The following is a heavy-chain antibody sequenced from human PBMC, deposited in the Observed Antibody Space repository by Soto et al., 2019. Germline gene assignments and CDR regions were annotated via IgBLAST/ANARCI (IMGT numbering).Heavy chain of an antibody. J-gene: IGHJ3*02. CDR1: GFSLRTTVVG. D-gene: IGHD6-19*01. Sequence: GPTLVNPTQALTLTCTFSGFSLRTTVVGVGWIRQPPGKALEWLALLYWDDDNRYNPSLKSRLTLTKDTSKSQVVLTLTNVDPADTATYYCAHNPPQDSGAFDIWGQGTMVTVSS. CDR3: AHNPPQDSGAFDI. V-gene: IGHV2-5*02. CDR2: LYWDDDN.